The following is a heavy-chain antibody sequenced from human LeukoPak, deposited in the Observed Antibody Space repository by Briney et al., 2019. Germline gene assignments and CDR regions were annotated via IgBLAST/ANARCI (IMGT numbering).Heavy chain of an antibody. D-gene: IGHD1-1*01. Sequence: GESLDISCKGSGYSFTYYWIGWVRQIPGKGLEWMGIIYPGDSDTRYRPSFQGQVTISVDKSISTAYLQWSSLKASDTAMYYCARQDGNSKYYSDYWGQGTLATVSS. CDR2: IYPGDSDT. CDR1: GYSFTYYW. CDR3: ARQDGNSKYYSDY. V-gene: IGHV5-51*01. J-gene: IGHJ4*02.